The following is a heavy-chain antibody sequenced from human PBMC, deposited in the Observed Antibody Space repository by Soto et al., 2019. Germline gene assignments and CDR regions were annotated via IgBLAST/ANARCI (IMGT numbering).Heavy chain of an antibody. J-gene: IGHJ5*02. D-gene: IGHD3-10*01. CDR3: ARDPGSGSYYGWFDP. Sequence: SETLSLTCTVSGGSISSYYWSWIRQPPGKGLEWIGYIYHSGSSNYNPSLKSRVTISVDTSKNQFSLKLSSATAADTAVYYCARDPGSGSYYGWFDPWGQGTLVTVSS. CDR2: IYHSGSS. V-gene: IGHV4-59*01. CDR1: GGSISSYY.